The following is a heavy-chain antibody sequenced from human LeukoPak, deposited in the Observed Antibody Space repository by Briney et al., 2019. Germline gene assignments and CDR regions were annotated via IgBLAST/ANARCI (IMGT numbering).Heavy chain of an antibody. CDR1: GFTFSSYW. J-gene: IGHJ6*03. V-gene: IGHV3-7*01. Sequence: GGSLRLSCAASGFTFSSYWMSWVRQAPGKGLEWAANIKQDGSEKYYVDSVKGRFTISRDNAKNSLYLQMNSLRAEDTAVYYCARVGYYYYMDVWGKGTTVTVSS. CDR2: IKQDGSEK. CDR3: ARVGYYYYMDV.